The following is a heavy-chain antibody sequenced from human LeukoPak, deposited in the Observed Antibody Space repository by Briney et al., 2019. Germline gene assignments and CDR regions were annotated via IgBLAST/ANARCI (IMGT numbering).Heavy chain of an antibody. CDR1: GGSISSSSYY. CDR3: AAREECSSTSCPPFDY. D-gene: IGHD2-2*01. J-gene: IGHJ4*02. Sequence: SETLSLTCTVSGGSISSSSYYWGWIRQPPGKGLEWIGSIYYSGSTCYNPSLKSRVTISVDTSKNQFSLKLSSVTAADTAVYYCAAREECSSTSCPPFDYWGQGTLVTVSS. V-gene: IGHV4-39*01. CDR2: IYYSGST.